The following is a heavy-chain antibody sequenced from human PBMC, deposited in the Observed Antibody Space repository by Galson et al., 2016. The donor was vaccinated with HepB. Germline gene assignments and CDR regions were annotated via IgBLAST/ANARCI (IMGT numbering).Heavy chain of an antibody. V-gene: IGHV3-23*01. CDR1: GFTFKYHA. D-gene: IGHD2-2*01. Sequence: SLRLSCAASGFTFKYHAMGWVRQAPGSGLEWVAVISDGGTAHYADSVKGRFTISRDNSKNTVYLQMDSLRAEDRAEYYCARVSGPWVGVPAAKVYFDFWGQGTLVIVSS. CDR3: ARVSGPWVGVPAAKVYFDF. CDR2: ISDGGTA. J-gene: IGHJ4*02.